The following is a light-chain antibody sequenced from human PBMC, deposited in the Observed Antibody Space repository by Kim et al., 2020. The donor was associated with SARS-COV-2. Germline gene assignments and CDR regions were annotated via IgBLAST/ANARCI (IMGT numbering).Light chain of an antibody. CDR3: QHYIRFPYT. Sequence: SASVGDRVTITCRASQIIDTFWAWYQQKPGKAPNLLIYQASNLQIGVPSRFSGSGSGAEFTLTISSLQPDDFATYYCQHYIRFPYTFGQGTKLEI. CDR2: QAS. J-gene: IGKJ2*01. V-gene: IGKV1-5*03. CDR1: QIIDTF.